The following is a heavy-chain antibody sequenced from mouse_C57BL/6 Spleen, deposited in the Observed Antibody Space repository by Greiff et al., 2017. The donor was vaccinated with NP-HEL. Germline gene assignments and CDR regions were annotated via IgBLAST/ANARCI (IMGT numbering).Heavy chain of an antibody. CDR1: GFTFSDYY. Sequence: EVKLVESEGGLVQPGSSMKLSCTASGFTFSDYYMAWVRQVPEKGLEWVANINYDGSSTYYLDSLKSRFIISRDNAKNILYLQMSSLKSEDTATYYCARGVLRGYFDYWGQGTTLTVSS. D-gene: IGHD1-1*01. CDR2: INYDGSST. V-gene: IGHV5-16*01. CDR3: ARGVLRGYFDY. J-gene: IGHJ2*01.